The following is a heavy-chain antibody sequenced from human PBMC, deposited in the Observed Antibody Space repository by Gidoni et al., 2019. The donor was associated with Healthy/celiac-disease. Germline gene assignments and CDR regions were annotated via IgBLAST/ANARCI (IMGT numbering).Heavy chain of an antibody. CDR2: INHSGST. D-gene: IGHD3-9*01. Sequence: QVQLQQWGAGLLKPSETLSLTCAVYGGSFSCYYWSWIRQPPGKGLEWIGEINHSGSTHYYPSLKSRVTISVDTSKNQFSLKLSSVTAADTAVYYCARAPAVSRYFDWLLDPWGQGTLVTVSS. CDR3: ARAPAVSRYFDWLLDP. J-gene: IGHJ5*02. V-gene: IGHV4-34*01. CDR1: GGSFSCYY.